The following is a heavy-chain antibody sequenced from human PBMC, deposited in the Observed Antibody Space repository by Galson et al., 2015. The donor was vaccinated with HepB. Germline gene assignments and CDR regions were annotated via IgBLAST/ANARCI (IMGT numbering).Heavy chain of an antibody. CDR1: GYNFTNYW. J-gene: IGHJ4*02. Sequence: QSGAEVKKPGESLKISCKGSGYNFTNYWIGWVRQMPGKGLEWMGSLHPGDSDNRYSPSFQGQVIISADKSISTAYLQWSSLKASDTAMYYCARHELGGHYFDYWAQGTLVTVSS. CDR3: ARHELGGHYFDY. D-gene: IGHD1-7*01. V-gene: IGHV5-51*01. CDR2: LHPGDSDN.